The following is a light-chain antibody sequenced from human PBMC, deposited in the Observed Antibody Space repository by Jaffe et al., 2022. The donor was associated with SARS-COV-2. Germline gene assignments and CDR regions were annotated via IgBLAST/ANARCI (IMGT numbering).Light chain of an antibody. CDR3: SSYAGTFTYV. CDR2: DVT. J-gene: IGLJ1*01. Sequence: QSALTQPRSVSGSPGQSVTISCTGTNSIVDRYNYVSWYQQHPGKAPKVMIYDVTKRPSGVPDRFSGSKSGNTASLTISGLLVEDEADYYCSSYAGTFTYVFGTGTKVTVL. CDR1: NSIVDRYNY. V-gene: IGLV2-11*01.